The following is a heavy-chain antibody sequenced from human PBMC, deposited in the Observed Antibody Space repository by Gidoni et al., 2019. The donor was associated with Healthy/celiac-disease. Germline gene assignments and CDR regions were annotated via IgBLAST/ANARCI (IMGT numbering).Heavy chain of an antibody. Sequence: QVQLVASGGGVVQPGRSLRLSCAASGFTFSSYAMHWVRQAPGKGLEWVAVISYDGSNKYYADSVKGRFTISRDNSKNTLYLQMNSLRAEDTAVYYCASRRITMVQGVIDIWGQGTMVTVSS. CDR2: ISYDGSNK. J-gene: IGHJ3*02. V-gene: IGHV3-30*04. D-gene: IGHD3-10*01. CDR3: ASRRITMVQGVIDI. CDR1: GFTFSSYA.